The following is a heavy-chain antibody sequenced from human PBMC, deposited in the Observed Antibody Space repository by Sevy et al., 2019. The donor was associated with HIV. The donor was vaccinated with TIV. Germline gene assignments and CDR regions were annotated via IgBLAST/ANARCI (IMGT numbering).Heavy chain of an antibody. CDR2: IHYSGST. D-gene: IGHD5-12*01. V-gene: IGHV4-59*01. J-gene: IGHJ5*02. Sequence: SETLSLTCSVSYGPISAYYWNWIRQSPGKGLEWIGYIHYSGSTNYTPSFKSRVTMSLDTSKNQFSLQLNSVTAADTAIYYCARAPPVRSGDDSLNWFDPWGRGTLVTVSS. CDR3: ARAPPVRSGDDSLNWFDP. CDR1: YGPISAYY.